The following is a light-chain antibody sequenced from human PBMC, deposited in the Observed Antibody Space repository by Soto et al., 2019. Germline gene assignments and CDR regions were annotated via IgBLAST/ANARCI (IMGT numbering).Light chain of an antibody. J-gene: IGKJ1*01. CDR1: QGVSTY. Sequence: DIQLTQSPSFLSASVGDRVTITCRASQGVSTYLAWYQQKPGKAPKLLIYAASTLQSGVPSRFSGSGSGTEFSLTINSLQPEDSATYYCQQLNSYLGTFGQGTKVAIK. V-gene: IGKV1-9*01. CDR3: QQLNSYLGT. CDR2: AAS.